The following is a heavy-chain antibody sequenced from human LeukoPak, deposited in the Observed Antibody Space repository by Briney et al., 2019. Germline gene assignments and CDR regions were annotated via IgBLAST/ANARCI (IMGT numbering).Heavy chain of an antibody. CDR1: GFTFNTYG. J-gene: IGHJ3*02. D-gene: IGHD1-26*01. CDR3: ARGGSYYRVEAFDI. CDR2: IRYDGSNK. V-gene: IGHV3-30*02. Sequence: GGSLRLSCAASGFTFNTYGMHWVRQAPGKGLEWVTFIRYDGSNKYYADSVNGRFTISRDNSKNTLYLQMNSLRAEDTAVYYCARGGSYYRVEAFDIWGQGTMVTVSS.